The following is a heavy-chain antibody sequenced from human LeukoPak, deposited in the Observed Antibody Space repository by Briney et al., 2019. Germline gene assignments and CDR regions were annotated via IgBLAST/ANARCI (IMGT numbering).Heavy chain of an antibody. Sequence: SETLSLTCTVSGGSISSSTYYWGWIRQPPGKGLEWIGSIYYSGSTYYNPSLKSRVTISVDTSKNQFSLKLSSVTAADTAVYYCARGVAVGYYYGMDVWGQGTTVTVSS. CDR3: ARGVAVGYYYGMDV. V-gene: IGHV4-39*07. CDR2: IYYSGST. J-gene: IGHJ6*02. CDR1: GGSISSSTYY. D-gene: IGHD6-19*01.